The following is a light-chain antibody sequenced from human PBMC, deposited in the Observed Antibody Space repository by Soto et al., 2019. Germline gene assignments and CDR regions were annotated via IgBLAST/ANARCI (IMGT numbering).Light chain of an antibody. CDR2: EVS. J-gene: IGLJ3*02. V-gene: IGLV2-8*01. Sequence: QSVLTQPPSASGSPGQSVTISCTGTSSDVGGYISWYQQHPGKAPKLMIYEVSKRPSGVPDRFSGSKSGNTASLTVSGLQAEDEADYYCSSYAGSNNLVFGGGTKLTVL. CDR3: SSYAGSNNLV. CDR1: SSDVGGY.